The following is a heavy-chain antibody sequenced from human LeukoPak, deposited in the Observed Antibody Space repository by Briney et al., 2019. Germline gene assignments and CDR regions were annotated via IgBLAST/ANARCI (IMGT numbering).Heavy chain of an antibody. D-gene: IGHD3-3*01. J-gene: IGHJ4*02. CDR3: AREFTIFGVVPLQY. CDR1: GYTFTSYG. V-gene: IGHV1-46*03. Sequence: ASVKVSCKASGYTFTSYGISWVRQAPGQGLEWMGIINPSGGSTSYAQKFQGRVTMTRDTSTSTVYMELSSLRSEDTAVYYCAREFTIFGVVPLQYWGQGTLVTVSS. CDR2: INPSGGST.